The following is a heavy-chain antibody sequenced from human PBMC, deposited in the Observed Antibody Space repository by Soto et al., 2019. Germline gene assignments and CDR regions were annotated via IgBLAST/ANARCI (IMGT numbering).Heavy chain of an antibody. V-gene: IGHV4-59*01. J-gene: IGHJ3*02. CDR2: IYYSGST. CDR3: ARGYSCGWADAFDI. Sequence: QVQLQESGPGLVKPSETLSLTCTVSGGSISSYYWSWIRQPPGKGLEWIGCIYYSGSTNYNPSLKSRVTISVDTSKNQFSLKLSSVSAADTAVYYCARGYSCGWADAFDIWGQGKMVTVSS. CDR1: GGSISSYY. D-gene: IGHD6-19*01.